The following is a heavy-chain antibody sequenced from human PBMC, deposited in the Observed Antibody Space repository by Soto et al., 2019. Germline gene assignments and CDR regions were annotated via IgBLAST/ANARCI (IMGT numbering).Heavy chain of an antibody. CDR3: ARRDSSSSSPFDY. Sequence: SETLSLTCTVSGGSISSYYWSWIRQPPGKGLEWTGYIYYSGSTNYTPSLKSRVTISVDTSKNQFSLKLSSVTAADTAVYYCARRDSSSSSPFDYWGQGTLVTVSS. CDR1: GGSISSYY. J-gene: IGHJ4*02. D-gene: IGHD6-6*01. CDR2: IYYSGST. V-gene: IGHV4-59*08.